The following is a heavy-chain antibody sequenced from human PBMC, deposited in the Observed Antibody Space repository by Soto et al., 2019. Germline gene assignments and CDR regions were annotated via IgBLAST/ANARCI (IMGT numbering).Heavy chain of an antibody. CDR1: GFTFSSYG. D-gene: IGHD1-26*01. J-gene: IGHJ3*02. V-gene: IGHV3-30*18. CDR2: ISYDGSNK. CDR3: AKALGWELLRYDAFDI. Sequence: GGSLRLSCAASGFTFSSYGMHWVRQAPGKGLEWVAVISYDGSNKYYADSVKGRFTISRDNSKNTLYLQMNSLRAEDTAVYYCAKALGWELLRYDAFDIWGQRTMVTGSS.